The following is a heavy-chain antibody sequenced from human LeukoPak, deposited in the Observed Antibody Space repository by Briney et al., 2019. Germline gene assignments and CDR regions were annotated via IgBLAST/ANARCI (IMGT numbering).Heavy chain of an antibody. CDR3: ARDHAPFSTTIDSYWYFDL. V-gene: IGHV3-7*01. CDR2: IKQDGSEK. D-gene: IGHD2/OR15-2a*01. J-gene: IGHJ2*01. Sequence: HPGGSLRLSCAASGFTFSSYAMSWVRQAPGKGLEWVANIKQDGSEKYYVDSVKGRFTIPRDNAKNSLYLQMNSLRAEDTAVYYCARDHAPFSTTIDSYWYFDLWGRGTLVTVSS. CDR1: GFTFSSYA.